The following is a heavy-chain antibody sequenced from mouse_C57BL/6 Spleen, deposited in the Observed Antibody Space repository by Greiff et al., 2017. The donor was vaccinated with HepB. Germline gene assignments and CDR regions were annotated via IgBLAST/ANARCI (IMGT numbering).Heavy chain of an antibody. CDR3: ARLGLGQFDY. J-gene: IGHJ2*01. V-gene: IGHV5-6*01. D-gene: IGHD4-1*01. Sequence: EVMLVESGGDLVKPGGSLKLSCAASGFTFSSYGMSWVRQTPDKRLEWVATISSGGSYTYYPDSVKGRFTISRDNAKNTLYLQMSSLKSEDTAMYYCARLGLGQFDYWGQGTTLTVSS. CDR1: GFTFSSYG. CDR2: ISSGGSYT.